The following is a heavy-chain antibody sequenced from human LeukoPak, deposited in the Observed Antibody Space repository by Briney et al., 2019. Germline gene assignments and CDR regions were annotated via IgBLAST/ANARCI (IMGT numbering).Heavy chain of an antibody. CDR3: AREDNDSSGYYYFFDY. Sequence: GGSLRLSCAASGFTFSSYGMHWVRQAPGKGLEWVAVIWYDGSNKYYADSAKGRFTISRDNSKNTLYLQMNSLRAEDTAVYYCAREDNDSSGYYYFFDYWGQGTLATVSS. J-gene: IGHJ4*02. V-gene: IGHV3-33*01. CDR1: GFTFSSYG. CDR2: IWYDGSNK. D-gene: IGHD3-22*01.